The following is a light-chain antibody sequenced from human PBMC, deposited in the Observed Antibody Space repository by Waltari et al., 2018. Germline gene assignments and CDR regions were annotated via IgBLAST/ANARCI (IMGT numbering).Light chain of an antibody. CDR2: DIN. V-gene: IGLV7-46*01. J-gene: IGLJ3*02. Sequence: QAVVTQDPSLPVSPGATVTLTCGVRTGSVTSGSFTYWFQQKPGQAPRTLIYDINNKHAWTPARFSGSVLGGKVALTLSGARPEDEAEYYCLLSYRGARLFGGGTKLTVL. CDR3: LLSYRGARL. CDR1: TGSVTSGSF.